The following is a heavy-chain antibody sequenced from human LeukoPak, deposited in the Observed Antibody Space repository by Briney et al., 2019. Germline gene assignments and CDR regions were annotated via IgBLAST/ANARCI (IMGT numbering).Heavy chain of an antibody. J-gene: IGHJ4*02. V-gene: IGHV4-4*07. CDR2: IYTSGST. Sequence: SETLSLTCTVSGGSISSYYWSWIRQPPGKGLEWIGRIYTSGSTNYNPSLKSRVTVSVDTSKNQFSLKLSSVTAADTAVYYCARERVGAPDFDYWGQGTLVTVSS. CDR1: GGSISSYY. D-gene: IGHD1-26*01. CDR3: ARERVGAPDFDY.